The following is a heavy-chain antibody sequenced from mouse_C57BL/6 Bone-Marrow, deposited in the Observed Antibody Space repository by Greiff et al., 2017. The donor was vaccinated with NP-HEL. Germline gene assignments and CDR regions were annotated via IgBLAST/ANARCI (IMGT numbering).Heavy chain of an antibody. CDR2: IWTGGGT. Sequence: VKLVESGPGLVAPSQSLSITCTVSGFSLTSYAISWVRQPPGKGLEWLGVIWTGGGTNYNSAPKSRLSISKDNSKSQVFLKMNSLQTDDTARYYCARNGRPYDYAYYYAMDYWGQGTSVTVSS. D-gene: IGHD2-4*01. J-gene: IGHJ4*01. V-gene: IGHV2-9-1*01. CDR1: GFSLTSYA. CDR3: ARNGRPYDYAYYYAMDY.